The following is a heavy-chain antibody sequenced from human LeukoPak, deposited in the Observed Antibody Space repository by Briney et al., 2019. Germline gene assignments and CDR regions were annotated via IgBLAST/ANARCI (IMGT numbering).Heavy chain of an antibody. CDR2: IYYSGST. V-gene: IGHV4-31*03. Sequence: SQTLSLTCTVSGCSISSGGYYWSRIRQHPGKGLEWIGYIYYSGSTYYNPSLKSRVTISVDTSKNQFSLKLSSVTAADTAVYYCARASWGYCSSTSCQGGNAFDIWGQGTMVTVSS. CDR3: ARASWGYCSSTSCQGGNAFDI. CDR1: GCSISSGGYY. D-gene: IGHD2-2*01. J-gene: IGHJ3*02.